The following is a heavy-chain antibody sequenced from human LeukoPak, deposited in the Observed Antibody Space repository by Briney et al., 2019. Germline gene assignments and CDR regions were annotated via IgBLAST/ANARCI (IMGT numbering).Heavy chain of an antibody. V-gene: IGHV3-64*05. Sequence: PGGSLRLSCSASGFTFSSYAVHWVRQAPGKGLEYVSAISSNGATTYYADSVKGRFTISRDNSKNTLYFQMSSLRPEDTAVYYCVKIVMAGGYFDYWGQGTLVTGSS. J-gene: IGHJ4*02. CDR3: VKIVMAGGYFDY. CDR2: ISSNGATT. CDR1: GFTFSSYA. D-gene: IGHD3-16*01.